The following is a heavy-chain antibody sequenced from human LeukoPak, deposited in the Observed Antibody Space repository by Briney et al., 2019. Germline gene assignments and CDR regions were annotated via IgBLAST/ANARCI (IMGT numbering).Heavy chain of an antibody. Sequence: GGSLRLSCAASGFTFSSYGMHWVRQAPGKGLEWVAVISYDGGNKYYADSVRGRFTISRDNSKNTLYLQMNSLRAEDTAVYYCAKMGRSPFDYWGQGTLVTVSS. CDR3: AKMGRSPFDY. CDR1: GFTFSSYG. CDR2: ISYDGGNK. V-gene: IGHV3-30*18. D-gene: IGHD3-10*01. J-gene: IGHJ4*02.